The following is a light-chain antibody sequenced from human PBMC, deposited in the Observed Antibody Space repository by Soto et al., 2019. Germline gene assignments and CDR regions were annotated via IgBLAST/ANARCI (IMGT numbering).Light chain of an antibody. J-gene: IGKJ1*01. CDR1: EPVSTSF. CDR2: GAS. Sequence: EIVLTQSPGTLSLSPGERATLSFRASEPVSTSFLAWYQQKRGQPPRLLMYGASTRATGVPDRFSGSGSGTDFTLTISELDPEDFAVYYCQVYHWSLTWTFGPGTKVDNK. V-gene: IGKV3-20*01. CDR3: QVYHWSLTWT.